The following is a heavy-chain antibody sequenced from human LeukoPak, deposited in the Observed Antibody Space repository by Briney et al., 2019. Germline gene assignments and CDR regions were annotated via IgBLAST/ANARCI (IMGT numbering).Heavy chain of an antibody. CDR3: TLLVREPQH. V-gene: IGHV3-7*01. CDR2: IASDGSYT. D-gene: IGHD3-10*01. Sequence: GGSLRLSCAVSGFAFSQYCMGWVRQAPGKGLESVAIIASDGSYTAYVDSVKGRFTISRDNAKNSLYLQMSSLTAEDTAIYFCTLLVREPQHWGRGTLVTVSS. CDR1: GFAFSQYC. J-gene: IGHJ1*01.